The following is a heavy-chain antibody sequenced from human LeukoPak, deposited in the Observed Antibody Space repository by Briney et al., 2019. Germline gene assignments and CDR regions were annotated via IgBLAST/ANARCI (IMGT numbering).Heavy chain of an antibody. CDR1: GFTFSSYS. J-gene: IGHJ4*02. CDR3: ATSPKPYCSGGSCYPP. D-gene: IGHD2-15*01. V-gene: IGHV3-21*01. CDR2: ISSSSSYI. Sequence: GGSLRPSCAASGFTFSSYSMNWVRQAPGKGLEWVSSISSSSSYIYYADSVKGRFTISRDNAKNSLYLQMNSLRAEDTAVYYCATSPKPYCSGGSCYPPWGQGTLVTVSS.